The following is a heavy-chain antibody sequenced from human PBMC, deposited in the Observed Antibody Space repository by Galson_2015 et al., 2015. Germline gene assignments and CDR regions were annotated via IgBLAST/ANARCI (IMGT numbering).Heavy chain of an antibody. V-gene: IGHV3-30-3*01. CDR1: GFTFSSYA. D-gene: IGHD7-27*01. J-gene: IGHJ6*02. Sequence: SLRLSCAASGFTFSSYAMHWVRQAPGKGLEWVAVISYDGSNKYYADSVKGRFTISRDNSKNTLYLQMNSLRAEDTAVYYCARDTSHSHWGSWGYSYYGMDVWGQGTTVTVSS. CDR3: ARDTSHSHWGSWGYSYYGMDV. CDR2: ISYDGSNK.